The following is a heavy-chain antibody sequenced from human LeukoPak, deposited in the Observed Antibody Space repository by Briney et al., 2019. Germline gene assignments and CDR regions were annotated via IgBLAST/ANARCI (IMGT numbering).Heavy chain of an antibody. CDR1: GYTFTGYY. D-gene: IGHD2-8*01. Sequence: GASVKVSCKASGYTFTGYYMHWVRQAPGQGLEWMGWINPNSGGTNYAQKFQGRVTMTRDTAIGTAYMELSRLRSDDTAVYYCARVSGDIVLISWFDPWGQGTLVTVSS. CDR3: ARVSGDIVLISWFDP. CDR2: INPNSGGT. J-gene: IGHJ5*02. V-gene: IGHV1-2*02.